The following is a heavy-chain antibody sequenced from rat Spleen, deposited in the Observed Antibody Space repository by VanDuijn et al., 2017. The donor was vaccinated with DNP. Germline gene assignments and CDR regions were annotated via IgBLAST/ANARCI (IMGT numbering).Heavy chain of an antibody. J-gene: IGHJ1*01. D-gene: IGHD1-10*01. V-gene: IGHV5-31*01. CDR1: GFTFSYYW. CDR2: ITGGGGTT. CDR3: ARRGYNNAWYFDF. Sequence: EVQLVETGGDLVQPGRSLKLSCVASGFTFSYYWMAWIRQVPGKGLEWIASITGGGGTTSYPDSVKGRFTISRDDAKNTLSLQMDSLRSEDTATYYCARRGYNNAWYFDFWGPGTMVTVSS.